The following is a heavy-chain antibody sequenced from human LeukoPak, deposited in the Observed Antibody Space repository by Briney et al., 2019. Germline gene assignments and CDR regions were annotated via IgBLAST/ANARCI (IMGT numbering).Heavy chain of an antibody. V-gene: IGHV1-2*02. D-gene: IGHD5-24*01. CDR3: ARATPVEMATGEFDY. CDR2: INPNSGGT. CDR1: GYTFTNYG. J-gene: IGHJ4*02. Sequence: ASVKVSCKASGYTFTNYGITWVRQAPGQGLEWMGWINPNSGGTNYAQKFQGRVTMTRDTSISTAYMELSRLRSDDTAVYYCARATPVEMATGEFDYWGQGTLVTVSS.